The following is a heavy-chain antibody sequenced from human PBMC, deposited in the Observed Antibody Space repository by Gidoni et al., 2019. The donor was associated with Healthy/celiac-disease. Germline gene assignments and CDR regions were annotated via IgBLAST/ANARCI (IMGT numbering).Heavy chain of an antibody. CDR1: GGSISSSSYY. J-gene: IGHJ4*02. Sequence: QLQLQESGPGLVKPSETLSLTCTVSGGSISSSSYYWGWIRPPPGKGLEWIGSIYYSGSTYYNPSLKSRVTISVDTSKNQFSLKLSSVTAADTAVYYCARIPPRILVDRGFDYWGQGTLVTVSS. D-gene: IGHD2-15*01. V-gene: IGHV4-39*01. CDR3: ARIPPRILVDRGFDY. CDR2: IYYSGST.